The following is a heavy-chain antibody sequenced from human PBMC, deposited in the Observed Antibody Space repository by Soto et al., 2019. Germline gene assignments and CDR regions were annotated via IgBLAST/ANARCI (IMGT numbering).Heavy chain of an antibody. CDR3: ATDNDYVWGSYRIYYFDY. Sequence: EVQLVESGGGLVQPGGSLRLSCAASGFTFSSYNMNWVRQAPGKGLEWVSYISSSSSTIYYADSVKGRFTISRDNAKTSLYLQMNSLRDEDTAVYYCATDNDYVWGSYRIYYFDYWGQGTLVTVSS. CDR2: ISSSSSTI. CDR1: GFTFSSYN. D-gene: IGHD3-16*02. V-gene: IGHV3-48*02. J-gene: IGHJ4*02.